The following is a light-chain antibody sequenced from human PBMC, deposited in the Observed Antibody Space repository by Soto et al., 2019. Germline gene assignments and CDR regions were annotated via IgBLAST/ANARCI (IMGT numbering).Light chain of an antibody. J-gene: IGKJ2*01. V-gene: IGKV3-20*01. Sequence: EIVLTQSPGTLSLSPGERATLSCRASQSVSSSYLAWYQQKPGQAPRLIIYGASSRATGIPDRFSGSGSGTDFNLTISRLESEDFAVYYCQQYGSSTTFGQGTKLEIK. CDR1: QSVSSSY. CDR3: QQYGSSTT. CDR2: GAS.